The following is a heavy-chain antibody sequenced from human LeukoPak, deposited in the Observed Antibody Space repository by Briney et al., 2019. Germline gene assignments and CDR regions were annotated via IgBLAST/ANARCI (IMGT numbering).Heavy chain of an antibody. D-gene: IGHD6-19*01. CDR3: AKGGDRSGSLGGNGMDV. J-gene: IGHJ6*02. V-gene: IGHV3-23*01. Sequence: GGSLRRSCAASGFTFSNYGMSWVRQARGKGPEWVSDMRGGGSIEYADSVKGRFTISRDNSKNTLYLEMNSLRAEDTAVYYCAKGGDRSGSLGGNGMDVWGQGTTVTVSS. CDR1: GFTFSNYG. CDR2: MRGGGSI.